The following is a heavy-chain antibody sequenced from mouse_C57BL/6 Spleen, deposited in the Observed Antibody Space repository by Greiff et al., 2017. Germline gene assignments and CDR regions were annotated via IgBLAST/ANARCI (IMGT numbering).Heavy chain of an antibody. D-gene: IGHD1-1*01. Sequence: QVQLQQPGAELVMPGASVKLSCKASGYTFTSYWMHWVKQRPGQGLEWIGEIDPSDSYTNYNQKFKGKSTLTVDKSSSTAYMQLSSLTSEDSAVYYCATTFYDSHHWDFDVWGTGTTVTVSS. J-gene: IGHJ1*03. V-gene: IGHV1-69*01. CDR3: ATTFYDSHHWDFDV. CDR1: GYTFTSYW. CDR2: IDPSDSYT.